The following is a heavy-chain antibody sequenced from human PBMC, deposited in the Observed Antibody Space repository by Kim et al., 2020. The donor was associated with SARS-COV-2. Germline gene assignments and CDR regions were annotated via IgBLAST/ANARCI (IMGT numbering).Heavy chain of an antibody. CDR1: GGSISSGGYY. CDR2: IYYSGNT. CDR3: ARTAVTVNPVDY. J-gene: IGHJ4*02. D-gene: IGHD5-18*01. Sequence: SETLSLTCTVSGGSISSGGYYWSWIRQHPGKGLEWIGYIYYSGNTYYNSSLKSRVTMSVDTTKNQFSLKLSSVTAADTVVYYCARTAVTVNPVDYWGQGT. V-gene: IGHV4-31*03.